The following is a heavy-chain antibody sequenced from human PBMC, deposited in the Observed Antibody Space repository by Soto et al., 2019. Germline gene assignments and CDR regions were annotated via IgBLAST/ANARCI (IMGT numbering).Heavy chain of an antibody. V-gene: IGHV1-69*06. Sequence: SVKVSCKASGGTFSSYAISWVRQAPGQGLEWMGGIIPIFGTANYAQKFQGRVTITADKSTSTAYMELSSLRSEDAAVYYCASPSSLDYYDSSGYYRPAYFDYWGQGTLVTVSS. CDR3: ASPSSLDYYDSSGYYRPAYFDY. CDR1: GGTFSSYA. D-gene: IGHD3-22*01. CDR2: IIPIFGTA. J-gene: IGHJ4*02.